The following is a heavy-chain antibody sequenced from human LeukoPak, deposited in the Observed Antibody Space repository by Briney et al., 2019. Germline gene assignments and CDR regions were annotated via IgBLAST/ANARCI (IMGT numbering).Heavy chain of an antibody. J-gene: IGHJ4*02. V-gene: IGHV3-30*18. CDR3: AKAPDGDYAFDY. Sequence: GRSMRLSCAASGFSFSRYGMHWVRQAPGKGLEWVAVISYDGSNKYYADSVKGRFTISRDNSKNTLYLQMNSLRAEDTAVYYCAKAPDGDYAFDYWGQGTLGTVSS. CDR1: GFSFSRYG. D-gene: IGHD4-17*01. CDR2: ISYDGSNK.